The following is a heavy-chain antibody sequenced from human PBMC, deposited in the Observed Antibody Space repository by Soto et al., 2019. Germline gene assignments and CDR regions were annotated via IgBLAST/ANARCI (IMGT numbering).Heavy chain of an antibody. D-gene: IGHD3-3*01. CDR1: GGSISSGGYY. J-gene: IGHJ5*02. V-gene: IGHV4-31*03. CDR2: IYYSGST. CDR3: ASQVHYDFWSGCYTWGKNWFDP. Sequence: SETLSLTCTVSGGSISSGGYYWSWIRQHPGKGLEWIGYIYYSGSTYYNPSLKSRVTISVDTSKNQFSLKLSSVTAADTAVYYCASQVHYDFWSGCYTWGKNWFDPWGQGTLVTVSS.